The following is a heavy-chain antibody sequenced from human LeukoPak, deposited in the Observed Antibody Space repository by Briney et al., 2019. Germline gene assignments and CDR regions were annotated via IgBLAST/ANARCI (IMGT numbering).Heavy chain of an antibody. CDR1: GFTFSNAW. D-gene: IGHD3-16*01. CDR3: AKKGDIDY. J-gene: IGHJ4*02. V-gene: IGHV3-30*02. CDR2: IWYDGSNK. Sequence: GGSLRLSCAASGFTFSNAWMSWVRQAPGKGLEWVAFIWYDGSNKCYADSVKGRFTISRDNSKNTLYLQMNSLKTEDTAVYYCAKKGDIDYWGQGTLVTVSS.